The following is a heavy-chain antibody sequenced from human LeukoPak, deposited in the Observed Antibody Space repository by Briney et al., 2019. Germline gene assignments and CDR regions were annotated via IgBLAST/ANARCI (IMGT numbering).Heavy chain of an antibody. Sequence: GGSLRLSCAASGFTFSSYSMNWVRQAPGKGLEWVSSISSSSSYIYYADSVKGRFTISRDNAKNSLYLQMNSLRAEDTAVYYCARDTLPTVTTLYSDYWGQETLVTVSS. D-gene: IGHD4-17*01. CDR3: ARDTLPTVTTLYSDY. V-gene: IGHV3-21*01. J-gene: IGHJ4*02. CDR1: GFTFSSYS. CDR2: ISSSSSYI.